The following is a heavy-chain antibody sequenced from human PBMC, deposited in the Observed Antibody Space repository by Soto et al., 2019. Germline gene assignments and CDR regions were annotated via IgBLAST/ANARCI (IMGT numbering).Heavy chain of an antibody. CDR1: GFTFSSYG. D-gene: IGHD6-13*01. V-gene: IGHV3-30*18. CDR3: AKGQQQLVYYYYGMDV. CDR2: ISYDGSNK. J-gene: IGHJ6*02. Sequence: GGSLRLSCAASGFTFSSYGMHWVRQAPGKGLEWVAVISYDGSNKYYADSVKGRFTISRDNSKNTLYLQMNSLRAEDTAVYYCAKGQQQLVYYYYGMDVRGQGTTVTVSS.